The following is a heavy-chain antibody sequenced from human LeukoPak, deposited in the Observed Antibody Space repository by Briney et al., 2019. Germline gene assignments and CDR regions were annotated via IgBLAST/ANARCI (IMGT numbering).Heavy chain of an antibody. CDR3: ARSSSGYYYTLIDY. CDR1: GFTFSSYC. V-gene: IGHV3-7*01. Sequence: GGSLRLSCAASGFTFSSYCMTWVRQAPGKGLEWVANINQDGSEKYYVDSVKGRFTISRDDAKNSLYLQMNSLRAEDTAVYYCARSSSGYYYTLIDYWGQGTLVTVSS. CDR2: INQDGSEK. D-gene: IGHD3-22*01. J-gene: IGHJ4*02.